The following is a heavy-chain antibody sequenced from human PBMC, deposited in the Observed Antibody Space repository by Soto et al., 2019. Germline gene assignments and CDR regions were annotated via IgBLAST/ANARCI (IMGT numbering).Heavy chain of an antibody. D-gene: IGHD3-10*01. V-gene: IGHV3-74*01. CDR2: INTDGSNR. CDR3: VRAAARGDD. Sequence: EVQLVEAGGGLVQPGGSLRLSCAASGFSFSGYWMHWVRQAPGKGLVWVSRINTDGSNRSYADSVKGRFTISRDNAKNTLYLQMNSLRVGETAVYYCVRAAARGDDWGQGTLVTVSS. J-gene: IGHJ4*02. CDR1: GFSFSGYW.